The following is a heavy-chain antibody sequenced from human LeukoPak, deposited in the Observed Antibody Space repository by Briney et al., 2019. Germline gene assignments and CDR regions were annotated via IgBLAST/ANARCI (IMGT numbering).Heavy chain of an antibody. V-gene: IGHV3-66*02. J-gene: IGHJ6*02. CDR2: IYSGGST. D-gene: IGHD6-13*01. CDR3: ARDLPIAKSTPYYYYGMDV. CDR1: GFIVSSNY. Sequence: PGGSLRLSCAASGFIVSSNYMSWVRQAPGKGLEWVSVIYSGGSTYYADSVKGRFTISRDNSKNTLYLQMNSLRAEDTAVYYCARDLPIAKSTPYYYYGMDVWGQGTTVTVSS.